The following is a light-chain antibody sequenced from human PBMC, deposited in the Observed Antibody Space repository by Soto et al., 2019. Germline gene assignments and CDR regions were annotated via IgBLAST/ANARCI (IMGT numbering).Light chain of an antibody. J-gene: IGKJ5*01. V-gene: IGKV3-20*01. CDR3: PQYLITR. CDR1: QSVSSSY. Sequence: TQARTSVSASPVPRTTLSCRASQSVSSSYFAWYQQKPGQAPRLLLYGASSRATGIPDMCSGSGAGTDFTLTISRLEDEVLAVYYCPQYLITRFGQGTRLEIK. CDR2: GAS.